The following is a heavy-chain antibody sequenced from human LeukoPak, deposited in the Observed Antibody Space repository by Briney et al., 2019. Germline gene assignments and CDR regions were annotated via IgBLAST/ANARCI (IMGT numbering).Heavy chain of an antibody. CDR2: IKRKNDGGTT. Sequence: GGSLRLSCAASGFTFNNAWMRWVRQAPGKGLECVGRIKRKNDGGTTDYAAPVKGRFTISRDDSKNTVYLEMNSLKTGDTAVYYCTTDTHCSTIGCRGPNYYYGLDVWGQGTTVTVSS. CDR1: GFTFNNAW. V-gene: IGHV3-15*01. D-gene: IGHD2-2*01. J-gene: IGHJ6*02. CDR3: TTDTHCSTIGCRGPNYYYGLDV.